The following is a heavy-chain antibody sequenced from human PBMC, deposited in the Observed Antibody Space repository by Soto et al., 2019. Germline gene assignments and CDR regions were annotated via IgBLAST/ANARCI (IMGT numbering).Heavy chain of an antibody. CDR3: ARLGTSDQNYYYYYYMDV. Sequence: PGESLKISCKGSGYSFTSYWIGWVRQMPGKGLEWMGIIYPGDSDTRYSPSFQGQVTISADKSISTAYLQWSSLKASDTAMYYCARLGTSDQNYYYYYYMDVWGKGNTVTISS. CDR2: IYPGDSDT. V-gene: IGHV5-51*01. J-gene: IGHJ6*03. CDR1: GYSFTSYW. D-gene: IGHD2-2*01.